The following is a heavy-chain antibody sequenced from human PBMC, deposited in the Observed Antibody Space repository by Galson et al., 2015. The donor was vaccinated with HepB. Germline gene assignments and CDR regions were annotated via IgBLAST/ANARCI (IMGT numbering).Heavy chain of an antibody. J-gene: IGHJ4*02. D-gene: IGHD6-13*01. V-gene: IGHV5-10-1*01. CDR1: GYSFTTYW. CDR3: TRDAMRSSSWSRTYFDY. CDR2: INPSDSSS. Sequence: QSGAEVKKPGESLKISCKGSGYSFTTYWITWVRQIPGKGLEWMGRINPSDSSSNYSPSFQGHVTISADKSSSTAYLQWSSLKASDTAMYHCTRDAMRSSSWSRTYFDYWGQGSPVTVSS.